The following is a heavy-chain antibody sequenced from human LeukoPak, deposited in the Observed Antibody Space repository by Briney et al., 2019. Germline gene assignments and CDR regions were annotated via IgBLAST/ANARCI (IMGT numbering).Heavy chain of an antibody. CDR1: GGSISSYY. V-gene: IGHV4-59*01. CDR3: ARVFRHCSSTSCYFSWSDP. CDR2: IYYSGST. J-gene: IGHJ5*02. D-gene: IGHD2-2*01. Sequence: PSETLSLTCTVSGGSISSYYWSWIRQPPGKGLEWIGYIYYSGSTNYNPSLKSRVTISVDTSKNQFSLKLSSVTAADTAVYYCARVFRHCSSTSCYFSWSDPWGQGTLVTVSS.